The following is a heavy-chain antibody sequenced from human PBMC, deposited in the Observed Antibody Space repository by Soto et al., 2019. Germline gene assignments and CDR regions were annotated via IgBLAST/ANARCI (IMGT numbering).Heavy chain of an antibody. Sequence: QVQLQQWGAGLLKPSETLSLTCAVYGGSFSGYYWSWIRQPPGKGLEWIGEINHSGSTNYNPSLKNRDTLTRDSSKHHFSLKLSSVSAADTPVYYCARGGGYTPFDYWGLGNLVT. CDR3: ARGGGYTPFDY. J-gene: IGHJ4*02. D-gene: IGHD5-12*01. CDR2: INHSGST. V-gene: IGHV4-34*01. CDR1: GGSFSGYY.